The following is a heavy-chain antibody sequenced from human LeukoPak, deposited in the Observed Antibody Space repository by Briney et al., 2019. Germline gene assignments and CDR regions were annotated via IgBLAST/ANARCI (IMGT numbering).Heavy chain of an antibody. J-gene: IGHJ4*02. CDR2: IFHGGST. D-gene: IGHD6-13*01. V-gene: IGHV4-4*02. Sequence: SETLSLTCAVSGDSISSSNWWSWVRQPPGKGLEWIGEIFHGGSTNYNPSLKSRVTISVDTSKNQFSLKLSSVTAADTAVYYCARVGSSSWPHPFDYWGQGTLVTVSS. CDR1: GDSISSSNW. CDR3: ARVGSSSWPHPFDY.